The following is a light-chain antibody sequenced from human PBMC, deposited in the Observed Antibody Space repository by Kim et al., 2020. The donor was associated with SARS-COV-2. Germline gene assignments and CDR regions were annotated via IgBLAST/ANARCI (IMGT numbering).Light chain of an antibody. CDR3: QQYYTAPYT. Sequence: RAPINGKSSQSLLYSSNNKNYLAWYQHKPGQPPKLLISWASARESGVPDRFSGSGSGTDFTLTISSLQAEDVAVYYCQQYYTAPYTFGQGTKLEI. CDR2: WAS. CDR1: QSLLYSSNNKNY. J-gene: IGKJ2*01. V-gene: IGKV4-1*01.